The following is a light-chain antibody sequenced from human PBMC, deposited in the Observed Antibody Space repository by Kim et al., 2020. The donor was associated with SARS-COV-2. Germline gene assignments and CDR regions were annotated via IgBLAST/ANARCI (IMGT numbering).Light chain of an antibody. CDR2: AAS. Sequence: ASVGDRVTITCRASQTTSTYLNWYQQKPGKAPKLLIYAASRLQSGVPSRFSGSGSGTDFTLTISTLQPEDFATYYCQQSFTIPFTFGGGTRVEIK. V-gene: IGKV1-39*01. CDR1: QTTSTY. J-gene: IGKJ4*01. CDR3: QQSFTIPFT.